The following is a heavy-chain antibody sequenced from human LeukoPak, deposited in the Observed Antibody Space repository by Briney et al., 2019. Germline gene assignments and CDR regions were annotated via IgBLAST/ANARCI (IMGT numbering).Heavy chain of an antibody. J-gene: IGHJ6*03. CDR2: INHSGST. Sequence: SETLSLTCAVYGGSFSGYYWSWIRQPPGKGLEWIGEINHSGSTNYNPSLKSRVTISVDTSKNQFSLKLSSVTAADTAVYYCAREVPGWRLIGTQRQAYYYMDVWGKGATVTTSS. D-gene: IGHD2-2*01. CDR1: GGSFSGYY. CDR3: AREVPGWRLIGTQRQAYYYMDV. V-gene: IGHV4-34*01.